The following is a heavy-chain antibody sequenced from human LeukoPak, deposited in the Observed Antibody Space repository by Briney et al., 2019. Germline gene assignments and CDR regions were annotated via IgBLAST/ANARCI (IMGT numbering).Heavy chain of an antibody. V-gene: IGHV3-33*01. CDR2: IWYDGSNK. J-gene: IGHJ4*02. CDR3: ARDRGSYWDGGNDY. CDR1: GFTFSSYG. Sequence: GGSLRLSCEASGFTFSSYGMHWVRQAPGKGLEWVAVIWYDGSNKYYTDSVKGRFTISRDNSKNTLYLQMNSLRAEDTAVYYCARDRGSYWDGGNDYWGQGTLVTVSS. D-gene: IGHD1-26*01.